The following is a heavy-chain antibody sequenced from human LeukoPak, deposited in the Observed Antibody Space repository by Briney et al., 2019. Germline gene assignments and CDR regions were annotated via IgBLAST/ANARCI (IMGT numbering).Heavy chain of an antibody. CDR1: GFTFSSYA. D-gene: IGHD2-15*01. J-gene: IGHJ6*02. V-gene: IGHV3-23*01. CDR3: AKSPVPYCSGGSCYGMDV. Sequence: GGSLRLSCAASGFTFSSYAMSWVRQAPGKGLEWVSVISGSGGSTYYADSVKGRFTISRDNSKNTLYLQMNSLRVEDAAGYYCAKSPVPYCSGGSCYGMDVWGQGTTVTVSS. CDR2: ISGSGGST.